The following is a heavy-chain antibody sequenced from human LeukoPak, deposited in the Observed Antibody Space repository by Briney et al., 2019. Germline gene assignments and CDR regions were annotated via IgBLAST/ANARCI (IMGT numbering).Heavy chain of an antibody. V-gene: IGHV3-23*01. CDR2: ITGSGGHT. J-gene: IGHJ4*02. D-gene: IGHD3-22*01. CDR3: AKECYSSGYHGFDY. Sequence: GGSLRLSCAASGFTFSIYAMSWVRQAPGKGLEWVSAITGSGGHTYYADSVKGRFTISRDNSKNTLYLQINSLRAEDTAVYYCAKECYSSGYHGFDYWGQGTLVTVSS. CDR1: GFTFSIYA.